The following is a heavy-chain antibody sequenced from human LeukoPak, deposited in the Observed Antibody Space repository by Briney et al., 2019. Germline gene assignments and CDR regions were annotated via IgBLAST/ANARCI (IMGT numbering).Heavy chain of an antibody. D-gene: IGHD5-18*01. J-gene: IGHJ4*02. V-gene: IGHV1-69*05. CDR1: GGTFSSYA. CDR2: IIPIFGTA. Sequence: SVKVSCKASGGTFSSYAISWVRQAPGQGLEWMGGIIPIFGTANYAQKFQGRVTITTDESTSTAYMELSSLRSEDTAVHYCAQSGGYSYNFDYWGQGTLVTVSS. CDR3: AQSGGYSYNFDY.